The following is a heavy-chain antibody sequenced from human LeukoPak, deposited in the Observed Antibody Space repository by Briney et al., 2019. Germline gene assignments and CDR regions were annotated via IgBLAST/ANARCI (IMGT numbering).Heavy chain of an antibody. Sequence: ASVKVSCKASGYTFTSYGISWVRQAPGQGLEWMGWISAYNGNTNYAQKLQGRVTMTTDTSTSTAYMELRSLRSDDTAVYYCARGGRNYVWGSYRKQDDDYWGQGTLVTVSS. D-gene: IGHD3-16*02. CDR2: ISAYNGNT. J-gene: IGHJ4*02. CDR1: GYTFTSYG. CDR3: ARGGRNYVWGSYRKQDDDY. V-gene: IGHV1-18*01.